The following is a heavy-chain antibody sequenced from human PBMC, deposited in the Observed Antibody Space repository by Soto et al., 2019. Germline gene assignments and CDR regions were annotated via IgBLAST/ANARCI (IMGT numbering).Heavy chain of an antibody. Sequence: VQAQKISGEGCVYSYTSYWIGSLRQMTGKGLEWMGIIYPGDSDTRYSPSFQGQVTISADKSISTAYLQWSSLKASDTAMYYFALPTIPYYYYGWEVWGQGTTVTVS. CDR3: ALPTIPYYYYGWEV. CDR2: IYPGDSDT. V-gene: IGHV5-51*01. CDR1: VYSYTSYW. J-gene: IGHJ6*02. D-gene: IGHD3-3*01.